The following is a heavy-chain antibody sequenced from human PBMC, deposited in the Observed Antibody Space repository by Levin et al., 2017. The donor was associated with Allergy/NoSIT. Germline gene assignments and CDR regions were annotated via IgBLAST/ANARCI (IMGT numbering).Heavy chain of an antibody. CDR1: GYSFTSFW. D-gene: IGHD4-23*01. Sequence: RGESLKISCQASGYSFTSFWFGWVRQRPGKGLEWMGLIFPSDSDTRVSPSFQGQIIMSVDKSINTAYLQWSSLKASASAMYYCARRDSDGSNSFDCWGQGARVTISP. CDR2: IFPSDSDT. J-gene: IGHJ4*02. V-gene: IGHV5-51*01. CDR3: ARRDSDGSNSFDC.